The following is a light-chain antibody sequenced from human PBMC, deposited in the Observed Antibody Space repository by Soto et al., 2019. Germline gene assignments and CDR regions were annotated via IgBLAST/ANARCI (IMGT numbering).Light chain of an antibody. V-gene: IGLV2-14*01. J-gene: IGLJ1*01. CDR3: SSYRSTAYV. CDR1: SSDVGGHNY. Sequence: QSALTQRASVSGSPGQSITISCAGTSSDVGGHNYVSWYQQHPGKAPKLLIYEVTNRPSGVSNRFSGSKSGNTASLTISGLQAEDEADYFCSSYRSTAYVFGTGTKLTVL. CDR2: EVT.